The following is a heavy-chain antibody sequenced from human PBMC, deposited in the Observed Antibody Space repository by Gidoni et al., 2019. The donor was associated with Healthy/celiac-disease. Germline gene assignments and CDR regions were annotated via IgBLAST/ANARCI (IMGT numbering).Heavy chain of an antibody. CDR1: GGSISSGGYS. CDR3: ARYGDYDYFDY. V-gene: IGHV4-30-2*01. CDR2: IYNSGST. Sequence: QLQLQESGSGLVKPTQNLSLTCAVYGGSISSGGYSWGWIREPPGKGLEWIGYIYNSGSTYYNPSLKSRVTISVDRSKNQFSLKLISVTAADTAVYYCARYGDYDYFDYWGQGTLVTVSS. J-gene: IGHJ4*02. D-gene: IGHD4-17*01.